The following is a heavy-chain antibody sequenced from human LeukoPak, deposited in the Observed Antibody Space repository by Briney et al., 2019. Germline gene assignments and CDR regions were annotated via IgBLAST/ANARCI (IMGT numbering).Heavy chain of an antibody. D-gene: IGHD6-13*01. J-gene: IGHJ6*02. CDR2: ISYDGSNK. CDR3: AKVGTAAGYYYYYGMDV. Sequence: GGSLRLSCAASGFTFSSYGMHWVRQAPGKGLEWVAVISYDGSNKYYADSVKGRLTISRDNSKNTLYLQMNSLRAEDTAVYYCAKVGTAAGYYYYYGMDVWGQGTTVTVSS. CDR1: GFTFSSYG. V-gene: IGHV3-30*18.